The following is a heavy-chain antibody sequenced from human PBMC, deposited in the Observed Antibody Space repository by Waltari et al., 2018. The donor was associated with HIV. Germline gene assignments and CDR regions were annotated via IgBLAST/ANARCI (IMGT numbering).Heavy chain of an antibody. V-gene: IGHV4-38-2*01. D-gene: IGHD2-15*01. CDR3: ARAKVVPAIFEL. CDR1: GSSINTDYY. J-gene: IGHJ2*01. Sequence: QVQLQESGPGLVRPSETLSLTCVVSGSSINTDYYWGWIRQPPGKGLEWIGSASHSGGTFHNASLKSRVTMSVDRSKNQFSLKMSSVTAADTAVYYCARAKVVPAIFELWGRGTLVTVSS. CDR2: ASHSGGT.